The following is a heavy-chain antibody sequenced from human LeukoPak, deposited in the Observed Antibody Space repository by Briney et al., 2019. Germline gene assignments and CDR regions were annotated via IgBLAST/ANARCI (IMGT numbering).Heavy chain of an antibody. D-gene: IGHD6-13*01. CDR2: IRYDGSNK. V-gene: IGHV3-30*02. CDR1: GFTYSSYG. CDR3: AKDRYSSSWYYFDY. J-gene: IGHJ4*02. Sequence: GGSLRLSCAASGFTYSSYGMHWVRQAPGKGLEWVAFIRYDGSNKYYADSVKGRFTISRDNSKNTLYLQMNSLRAEDTAVYYCAKDRYSSSWYYFDYWGQGTLVTDSS.